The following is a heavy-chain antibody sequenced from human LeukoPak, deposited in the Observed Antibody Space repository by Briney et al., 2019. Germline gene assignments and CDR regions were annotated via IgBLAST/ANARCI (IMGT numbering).Heavy chain of an antibody. D-gene: IGHD3-3*01. CDR1: GGSISSGDYY. Sequence: PSETLSLTCTVSGGSISSGDYYWSWIRQPPGKGLEWIGYIYYSGSTYYNPSLKSRVTISVDTSKNQFSLKLSSVTVADTAVYYCARSYYDFWSGYYGASDICGQGTMVTVSS. CDR2: IYYSGST. CDR3: ARSYYDFWSGYYGASDI. J-gene: IGHJ3*02. V-gene: IGHV4-30-4*08.